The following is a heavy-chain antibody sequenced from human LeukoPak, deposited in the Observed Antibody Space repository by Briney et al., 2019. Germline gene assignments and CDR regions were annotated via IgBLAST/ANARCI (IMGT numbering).Heavy chain of an antibody. V-gene: IGHV4-59*04. CDR2: IHHSGST. Sequence: PSETLSLTCTVSGGSISSYYWSWIRQPPGKGLEWIGYIHHSGSTYYNPSLKSRVTMSVDRSKNQFSLKLTSVTAADTALYYCAKRELPDAFDIWGQGTVVTVSS. CDR3: AKRELPDAFDI. CDR1: GGSISSYY. J-gene: IGHJ3*02. D-gene: IGHD1-26*01.